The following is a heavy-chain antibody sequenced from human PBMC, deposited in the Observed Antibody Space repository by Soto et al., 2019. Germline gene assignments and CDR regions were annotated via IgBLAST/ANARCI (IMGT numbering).Heavy chain of an antibody. Sequence: ASLMVSCKTSVYTFTIYVMHWVRQAPGQRLERMGWINPNSGVTKYAQKFQGWVTMTRDTSSSTAYMELSRLRSDDTVVYYFARGLDIVVVRAALDAFDIWGQGTMVTVSS. V-gene: IGHV1-2*04. D-gene: IGHD2-2*03. CDR2: INPNSGVT. J-gene: IGHJ3*02. CDR1: VYTFTIYV. CDR3: ARGLDIVVVRAALDAFDI.